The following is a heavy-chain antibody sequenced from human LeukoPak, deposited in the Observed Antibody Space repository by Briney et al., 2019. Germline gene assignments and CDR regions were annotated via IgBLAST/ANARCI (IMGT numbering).Heavy chain of an antibody. CDR2: ISDSGGST. Sequence: GGSLRLSCAASGFTFSSYAMSWVRQAPGKGLEWVSGISDSGGSTYYADSVKGRFTISRDNAKNSLYLQMNSLRAEDTAVYYCARDSSSGALGYWGQGTLVTVSS. CDR1: GFTFSSYA. D-gene: IGHD3-22*01. J-gene: IGHJ4*02. CDR3: ARDSSSGALGY. V-gene: IGHV3-23*01.